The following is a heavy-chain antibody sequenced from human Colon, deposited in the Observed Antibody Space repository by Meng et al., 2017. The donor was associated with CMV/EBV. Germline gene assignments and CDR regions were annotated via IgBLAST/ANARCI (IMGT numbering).Heavy chain of an antibody. CDR2: ISPTGIYI. CDR1: GFTFSTYS. J-gene: IGHJ5*02. V-gene: IGHV3-21*01. Sequence: GESLKISCAASGFTFSTYSMNWVRQAPGKGLEWVSSISPTGIYIYYTDSVKGRFTISRDNAKNTLYLQMNSLRAEDTAVYYCLRSPSSVVHWFDPWGQGTLVTVSS. CDR3: LRSPSSVVHWFDP. D-gene: IGHD6-6*01.